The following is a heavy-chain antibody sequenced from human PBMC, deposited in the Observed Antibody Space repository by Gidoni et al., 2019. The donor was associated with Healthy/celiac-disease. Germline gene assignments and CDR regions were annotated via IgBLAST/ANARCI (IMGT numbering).Heavy chain of an antibody. V-gene: IGHV4-34*01. CDR3: ARRGRGRGYSYAF. D-gene: IGHD5-18*01. J-gene: IGHJ4*02. Sequence: GKGLEWIGEINHSGSTNYNPSLKSRVTISVDTSKNQFSLKLSSVTAADTAVYYCARRGRGRGYSYAFWGQGTLVTVSS. CDR2: INHSGST.